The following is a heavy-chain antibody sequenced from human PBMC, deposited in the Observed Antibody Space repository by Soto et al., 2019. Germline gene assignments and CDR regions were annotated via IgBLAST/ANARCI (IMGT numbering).Heavy chain of an antibody. J-gene: IGHJ4*02. V-gene: IGHV1-3*01. Sequence: GASVKVSCKTSGYTFTAFAVHWVRQASGQRLEWMGWINVGNGDTKSSQNLQGRVTITRDTSASTVYMELSSLRSEVTAVYYCVRVGGSGWTLDFWGQGTLVTVSS. D-gene: IGHD6-25*01. CDR1: GYTFTAFA. CDR2: INVGNGDT. CDR3: VRVGGSGWTLDF.